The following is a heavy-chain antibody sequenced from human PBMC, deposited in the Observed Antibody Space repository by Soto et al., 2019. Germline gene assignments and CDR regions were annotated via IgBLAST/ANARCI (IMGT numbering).Heavy chain of an antibody. CDR3: ATFGGVYTNWFDP. V-gene: IGHV3-23*01. D-gene: IGHD2-8*01. Sequence: EVQLLESGGGLVQPGGSLRLSCAASGFTFSSYAMSWVRQAPGKGLEWVSAISGSGGSTYYADSVKGRFTISRDXXKNXXXXXXXXLRAEDTAVYYCATFGGVYTNWFDPWGQGTLVTVSS. CDR2: ISGSGGST. J-gene: IGHJ5*02. CDR1: GFTFSSYA.